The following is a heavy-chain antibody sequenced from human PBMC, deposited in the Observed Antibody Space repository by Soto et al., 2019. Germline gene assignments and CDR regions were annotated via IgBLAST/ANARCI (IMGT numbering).Heavy chain of an antibody. D-gene: IGHD1-7*01. V-gene: IGHV3-23*01. J-gene: IGHJ4*02. CDR3: AKDRNYPRDQFDY. Sequence: SGGSLRLSCAASGFTFSTYALSWVRQAPGKGLEWVSAISANGQGIYYADSVRGRFTISRDNSKNTIFLHMDSLRAEDTAVYYCAKDRNYPRDQFDYWGQGTLVTVPS. CDR1: GFTFSTYA. CDR2: ISANGQGI.